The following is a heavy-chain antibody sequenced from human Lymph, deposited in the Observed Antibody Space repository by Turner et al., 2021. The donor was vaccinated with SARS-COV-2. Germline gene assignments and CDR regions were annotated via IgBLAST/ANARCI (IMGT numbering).Heavy chain of an antibody. CDR2: INIGGTT. CDR3: ARDLGPLAFDI. J-gene: IGHJ3*02. V-gene: IGHV3-53*02. CDR1: GFTVSRNY. Sequence: EVQLVETGGGLIRPGGSLRLSCAASGFTVSRNYMSWVRQAQGKGLKWVSVINIGGTTYYADSVKGRFTISRDNSKNTLYLQMNSLRAEDTAVYYCARDLGPLAFDIWGQGTMVTVSS.